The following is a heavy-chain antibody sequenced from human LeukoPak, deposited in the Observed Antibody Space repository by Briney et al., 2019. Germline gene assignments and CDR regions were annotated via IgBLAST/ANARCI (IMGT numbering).Heavy chain of an antibody. Sequence: GGSLRLSCAASGFTFNNYALTWVRQTPGKGLECVSAISGDGVSPYYADSVKGRFTISRDNAKNSLYLQMNSLRAEDTAVYYCARGGGKTGIDYWGQGTLVTVSS. J-gene: IGHJ4*02. D-gene: IGHD3-10*01. CDR2: ISGDGVSP. V-gene: IGHV3-21*01. CDR1: GFTFNNYA. CDR3: ARGGGKTGIDY.